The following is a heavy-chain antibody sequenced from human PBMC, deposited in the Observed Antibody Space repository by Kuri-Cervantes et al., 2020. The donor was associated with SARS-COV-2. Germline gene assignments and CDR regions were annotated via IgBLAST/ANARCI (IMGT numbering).Heavy chain of an antibody. CDR1: GGSISSYY. V-gene: IGHV4-59*12. J-gene: IGHJ6*02. CDR3: ARLNDFWSGYPYGMDV. CDR2: IYYSGST. Sequence: ESLKISCTVPGGSISSYYWSWIRQPPGKGLEWIGYIYYSGSTNYNPSLKSRVTISVDTSKNQFSLKLSSVTAADTAVYYCARLNDFWSGYPYGMDVWGQGTTVTVSS. D-gene: IGHD3-3*01.